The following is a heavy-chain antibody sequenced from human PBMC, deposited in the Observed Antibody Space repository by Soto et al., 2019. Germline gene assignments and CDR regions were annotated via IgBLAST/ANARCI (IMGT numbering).Heavy chain of an antibody. D-gene: IGHD1-26*01. CDR1: SGSISSADYY. Sequence: SETLSLTCTVSSGSISSADYYWSWIRQPPGKGLEWIGYIYYTGSAYYNPSLKSRVTMSVDTSKNQFSLKVTSVTAADTAVYYRPPGASFNPFAPCFQ. CDR2: IYYTGSA. CDR3: PPGASFNPFAPCFQ. V-gene: IGHV4-30-4*01. J-gene: IGHJ1*01.